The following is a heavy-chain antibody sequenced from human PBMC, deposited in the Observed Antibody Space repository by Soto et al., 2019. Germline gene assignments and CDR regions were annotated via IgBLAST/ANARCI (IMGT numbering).Heavy chain of an antibody. J-gene: IGHJ4*02. V-gene: IGHV4-31*03. CDR1: GGSISSGGYY. CDR2: IYYSGST. Sequence: PSETLALTCTVSGGSISSGGYYWSWIRQHPGKGLEWIGYIYYSGSTYYNPSLKSRVTISVDTSKNQFSLKLSSVTAADTAVYYCAREAIFGVAYDYWGQGTLVTVSS. D-gene: IGHD3-3*01. CDR3: AREAIFGVAYDY.